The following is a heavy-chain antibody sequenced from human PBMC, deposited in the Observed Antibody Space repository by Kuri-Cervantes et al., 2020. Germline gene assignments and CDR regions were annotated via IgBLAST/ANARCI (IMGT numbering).Heavy chain of an antibody. CDR2: IIPIFGTA. CDR3: ARDRGRNLMPY. Sequence: SVKVSCKASGGTFSSYAISWVRQAPGQGLEWMGGIIPIFGTANYAQKFQGRVTITADKSTSTAYMELSSLRSEDTATYYCARDRGRNLMPYWGQGSLVTVSS. J-gene: IGHJ4*02. V-gene: IGHV1-69*06. CDR1: GGTFSSYA. D-gene: IGHD2-8*01.